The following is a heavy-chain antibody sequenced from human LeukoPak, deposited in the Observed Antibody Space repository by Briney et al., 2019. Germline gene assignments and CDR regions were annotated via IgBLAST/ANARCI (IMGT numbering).Heavy chain of an antibody. Sequence: PSETLSLTCTVSGGSISSSSYYWGWIRQPPGKGLEWIGSIYYSGSTYYNPSLKSRVTISVDTSKNQFSLKLSSVTAADTAVYYCARLRRARVSIPISGAVAGRDYYYYYYMDVWGKGTTVTISS. CDR2: IYYSGST. D-gene: IGHD6-19*01. J-gene: IGHJ6*03. CDR3: ARLRRARVSIPISGAVAGRDYYYYYYMDV. CDR1: GGSISSSSYY. V-gene: IGHV4-39*01.